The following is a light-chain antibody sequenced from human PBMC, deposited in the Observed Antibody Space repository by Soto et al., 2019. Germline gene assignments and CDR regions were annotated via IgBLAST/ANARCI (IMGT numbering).Light chain of an antibody. CDR2: EVS. CDR3: SSSTNGPTRV. Sequence: QSALTQPASVSGSPGQSITISCTGTSSDVGGYNYVSWYQQHPGKAPKLMIYEVSNRPSGVSNRFSGSKSGNTASLTISGLQAEDEADYYCSSSTNGPTRVFGTGTKVAVL. V-gene: IGLV2-14*01. CDR1: SSDVGGYNY. J-gene: IGLJ1*01.